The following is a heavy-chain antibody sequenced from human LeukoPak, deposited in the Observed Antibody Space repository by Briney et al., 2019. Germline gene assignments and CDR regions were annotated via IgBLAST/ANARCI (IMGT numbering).Heavy chain of an antibody. CDR1: GGSISSYY. D-gene: IGHD5-18*01. CDR2: IYYSGST. Sequence: PSETLSLTCTVSGGSISSYYWSWIRQPPGKGLEWIGYIYYSGSTNYNPSLKSRVTISVDTSKNQFSLKLSSVTAADTAVYYYARDNSYGYGGMDVWGQGTTVTVSS. CDR3: ARDNSYGYGGMDV. J-gene: IGHJ6*02. V-gene: IGHV4-59*01.